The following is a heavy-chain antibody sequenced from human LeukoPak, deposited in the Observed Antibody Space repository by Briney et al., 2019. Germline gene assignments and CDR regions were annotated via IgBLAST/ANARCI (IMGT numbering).Heavy chain of an antibody. D-gene: IGHD3-22*01. CDR2: IYYSGST. CDR3: ARRGVDYDSSGIRPFFDY. V-gene: IGHV4-59*08. Sequence: SETLSLTCTVSGGSISSYYWSWIRQPPGKGLEWIGYIYYSGSTNYNLSLKSRVTISVDTSKNQFSLKLSSVTAADTAVYYCARRGVDYDSSGIRPFFDYWGQGTLVTVSS. J-gene: IGHJ4*02. CDR1: GGSISSYY.